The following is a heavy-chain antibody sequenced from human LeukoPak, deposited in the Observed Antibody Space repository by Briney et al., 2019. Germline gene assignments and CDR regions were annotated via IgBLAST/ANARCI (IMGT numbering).Heavy chain of an antibody. CDR1: GYTFTGYY. J-gene: IGHJ4*02. CDR3: ARAPLYCSGGSCYDY. D-gene: IGHD2-15*01. V-gene: IGHV1-2*02. CDR2: INPNSGGT. Sequence: ASVKVSCKASGYTFTGYYMHWVRQAPGQGLEWMGWINPNSGGTNYAQKFQGRVTMTRDTSISTAYMELSRLRSDDTAVYYCARAPLYCSGGSCYDYWGQGTLVTVSS.